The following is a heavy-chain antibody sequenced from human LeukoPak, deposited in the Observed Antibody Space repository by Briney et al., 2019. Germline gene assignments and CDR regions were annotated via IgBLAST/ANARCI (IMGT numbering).Heavy chain of an antibody. CDR1: GVSLSNYA. D-gene: IGHD4-17*01. Sequence: PGRSLRLSCTASGVSLSNYAMHWVRRPPGRGLEWVAVISFDGTNKYYGDSVEGRFSVSSDNSKNTLYLQMNSLRPDDTAMYYCATDYGDYEPIDYWGQGTLVTVSS. CDR2: ISFDGTNK. J-gene: IGHJ4*02. V-gene: IGHV3-30*04. CDR3: ATDYGDYEPIDY.